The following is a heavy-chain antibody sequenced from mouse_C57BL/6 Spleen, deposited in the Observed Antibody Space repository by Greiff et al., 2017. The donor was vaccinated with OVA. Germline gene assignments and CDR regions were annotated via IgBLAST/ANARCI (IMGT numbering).Heavy chain of an antibody. V-gene: IGHV3-6*01. Sequence: EVQLQESGPGLVKPSQSLSLTCSVTGYSIPSGYYWNWIRQFPGNKLEWMGYISYDGSNNYNPSLKNRISITRDTSKNQFFLKWNSVTTEDTATYYCASGDAMDYWGQGTSVTVSS. J-gene: IGHJ4*01. CDR3: ASGDAMDY. CDR2: ISYDGSN. CDR1: GYSIPSGYY.